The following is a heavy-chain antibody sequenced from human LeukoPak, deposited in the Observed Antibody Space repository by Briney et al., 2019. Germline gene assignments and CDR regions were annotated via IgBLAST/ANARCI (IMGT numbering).Heavy chain of an antibody. Sequence: SLXXTXXXGSISXXYWXXIRXXXXXXXXXIGXLFYTGNTKYNPSLESRVSISAETSRKQFSLKMTSVTAADTGVYYCARGMTMARGNYRGRDDAFDIWGPGTGVTVSS. CDR1: XGSISXXY. CDR2: LFYTGNT. D-gene: IGHD3-10*01. CDR3: ARGMTMARGNYRGRDDAFDI. J-gene: IGHJ3*02. V-gene: IGHV4-59*01.